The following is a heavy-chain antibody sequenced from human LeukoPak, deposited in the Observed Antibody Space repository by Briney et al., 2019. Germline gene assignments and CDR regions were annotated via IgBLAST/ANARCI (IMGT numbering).Heavy chain of an antibody. J-gene: IGHJ4*02. D-gene: IGHD3-10*01. CDR1: GFTFSNYA. CDR3: VKPARGSGIQNGFDY. V-gene: IGHV3-64D*06. CDR2: ITINIDRT. Sequence: QPGGSLRLSCSASGFTFSNYAMHWARQAPGKGLEYVSDITINIDRTFYADSVQGRFTISRDNSANTLYLQMSSLRPEDTAVYYCVKPARGSGIQNGFDYWGQGTLVTVSS.